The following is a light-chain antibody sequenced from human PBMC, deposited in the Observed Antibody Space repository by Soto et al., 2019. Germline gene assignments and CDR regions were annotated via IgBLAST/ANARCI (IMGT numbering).Light chain of an antibody. V-gene: IGKV1-9*01. J-gene: IGKJ2*01. CDR2: GAS. CDR3: QQLTNFRFT. Sequence: IQLTQSPSSLSASVGDRVTITCRASQGINKFLAWYQQRPWKAPQLLVYGASTLKSGVPSRFSGSGSGTDFTLTISSLQPEDFETYYCQQLTNFRFTFGQGTNLDI. CDR1: QGINKF.